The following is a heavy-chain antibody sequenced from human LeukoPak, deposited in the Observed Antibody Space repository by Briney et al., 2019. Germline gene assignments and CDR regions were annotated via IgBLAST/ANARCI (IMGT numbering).Heavy chain of an antibody. CDR1: GFTFGGYS. V-gene: IGHV3-7*01. CDR3: ARDTFQPGLIDS. CDR2: INLDRSNR. D-gene: IGHD2-2*01. Sequence: PGGSLRLSCAASGFTFGGYSRTWVRQAPGKGLEWVANINLDRSNRFYVGFVKGRFTISRDNADNSLYLQLSSLRGEDSGVYYCARDTFQPGLIDSWGEGTLVTVS. J-gene: IGHJ4*02.